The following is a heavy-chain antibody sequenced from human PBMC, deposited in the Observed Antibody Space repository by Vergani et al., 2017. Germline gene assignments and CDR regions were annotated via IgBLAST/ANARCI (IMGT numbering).Heavy chain of an antibody. CDR2: IIPILGIA. J-gene: IGHJ4*02. D-gene: IGHD5-18*01. Sequence: QVQLVQSGAEVKKPGASVKVSCKASGGTFSSYTISWVRQAPGQGLEWMGRIIPILGIANYAQQFQGRVTITADKSTSTAYMELSSLRSEDTAVYYCARAEGIQLWFSLFDYWGQGTLVTVSS. V-gene: IGHV1-69*04. CDR1: GGTFSSYT. CDR3: ARAEGIQLWFSLFDY.